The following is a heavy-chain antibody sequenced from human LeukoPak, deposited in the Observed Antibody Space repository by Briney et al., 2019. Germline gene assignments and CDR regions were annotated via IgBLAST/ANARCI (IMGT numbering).Heavy chain of an antibody. CDR2: ISNYNSNT. D-gene: IGHD3-10*01. V-gene: IGHV1-18*01. J-gene: IGHJ3*02. CDR1: GYTFTNYG. CDR3: ARDGFGEFGAFDI. Sequence: ASVNVSCKASGYTFTNYGIRWVRPAAGKGVDGRGWISNYNSNTNYAQKLQGRVTMTTDTSTSTAYMELRSLRSEDTAVYYCARDGFGEFGAFDIWGQGTMVTVSS.